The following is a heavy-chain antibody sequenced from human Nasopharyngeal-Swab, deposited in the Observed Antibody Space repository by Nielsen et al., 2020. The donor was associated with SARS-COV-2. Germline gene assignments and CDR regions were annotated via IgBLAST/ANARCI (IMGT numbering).Heavy chain of an antibody. J-gene: IGHJ4*02. CDR1: GFTFSSYS. V-gene: IGHV3-23*01. CDR3: AKSNDILTGYSFDY. CDR2: ISGSGGST. Sequence: GGSLRLSCAASGFTFSSYSMSWVRQAPGKGLEWVSAISGSGGSTYYADSVKGRFTISRDNSKNTLYLQMNSLRAEDTAVYYCAKSNDILTGYSFDYWGQGTLVTVSS. D-gene: IGHD3-9*01.